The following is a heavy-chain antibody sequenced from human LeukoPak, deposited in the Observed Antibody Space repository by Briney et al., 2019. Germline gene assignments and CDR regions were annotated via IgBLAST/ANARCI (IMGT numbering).Heavy chain of an antibody. Sequence: SETLSLTCGVSGGSVTSTNWWTWVRQRPGKGLEWIGEVHLDGRTNYNPSLKSRLTMSVDLSENHISLKLTSVTAADTAVYYCAREGGFYRPLDYSGQGAPVTVSS. CDR2: VHLDGRT. J-gene: IGHJ4*02. CDR1: GGSVTSTNW. D-gene: IGHD3-3*01. CDR3: AREGGFYRPLDY. V-gene: IGHV4-4*02.